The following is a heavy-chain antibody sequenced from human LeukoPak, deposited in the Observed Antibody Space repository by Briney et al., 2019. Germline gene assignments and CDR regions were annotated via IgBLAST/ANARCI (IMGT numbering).Heavy chain of an antibody. V-gene: IGHV4-4*07. Sequence: PSETLSLTCTVSGGSISSYYWSWIRQPAGKGLEWIGRIYTSGSTNYNPSLKSRVTISVDTSKNQFSLKLSSVTAADTAVYYCARDPGIRPYSSSWYSRTGAFDIWGQGTMVTVSS. J-gene: IGHJ3*02. D-gene: IGHD6-13*01. CDR2: IYTSGST. CDR1: GGSISSYY. CDR3: ARDPGIRPYSSSWYSRTGAFDI.